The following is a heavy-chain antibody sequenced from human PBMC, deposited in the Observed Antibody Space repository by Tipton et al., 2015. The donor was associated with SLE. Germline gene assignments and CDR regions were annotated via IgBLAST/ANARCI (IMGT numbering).Heavy chain of an antibody. Sequence: LSLTCTVSGGSISRYYWSWIRQPPGQRLEWIGYIHYSGSTKYSPSLKSRVTMSVDTSKNQFSLKLSSVTAADTAVYYCVRVEGAYDQYYFDSWGQGTLVTVSS. CDR2: IHYSGST. V-gene: IGHV4-59*01. J-gene: IGHJ4*02. CDR3: VRVEGAYDQYYFDS. D-gene: IGHD5-12*01. CDR1: GGSISRYY.